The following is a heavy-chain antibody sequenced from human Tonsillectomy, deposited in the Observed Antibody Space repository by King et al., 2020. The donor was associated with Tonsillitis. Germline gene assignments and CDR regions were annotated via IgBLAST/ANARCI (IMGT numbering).Heavy chain of an antibody. D-gene: IGHD3-3*01. Sequence: HVQLQQWGAVLLKPSETLSLTCTVYGGSFSDYYWSWIRQPPGKGLEWIGEINQSGGTNYNPSLKRRVTISVDTSKNQFSLKLTFVGAAATAVYYGARGLAPPNYDFWSGYLFDPWGQGSLVTVSS. CDR3: ARGLAPPNYDFWSGYLFDP. V-gene: IGHV4-34*01. J-gene: IGHJ5*02. CDR1: GGSFSDYY. CDR2: INQSGGT.